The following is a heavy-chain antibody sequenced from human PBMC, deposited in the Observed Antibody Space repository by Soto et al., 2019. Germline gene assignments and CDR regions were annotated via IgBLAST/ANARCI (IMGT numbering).Heavy chain of an antibody. J-gene: IGHJ6*02. Sequence: EVQLVESGGGLVKPGGSLRLSCAASGFTFSSYSMNWVRQAPGKGLEWVSSISSSSSYIYYADSVKGRFTISRDNAKNXLYLQMHRLRAEDTAVYYCARNGPATIYYYYGMDVWGQGTTVTVSS. D-gene: IGHD5-12*01. CDR2: ISSSSSYI. CDR1: GFTFSSYS. CDR3: ARNGPATIYYYYGMDV. V-gene: IGHV3-21*01.